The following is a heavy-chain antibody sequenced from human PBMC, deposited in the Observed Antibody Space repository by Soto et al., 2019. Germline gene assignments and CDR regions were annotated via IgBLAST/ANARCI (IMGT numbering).Heavy chain of an antibody. V-gene: IGHV4-31*03. CDR2: IYYSGST. CDR1: GGSITSGGYY. CDR3: ARENPSMALDY. J-gene: IGHJ4*02. Sequence: PSETLSLTCSVSGGSITSGGYYWSWIRQHPGKGLEWIGYIYYSGSTYYNPSLKGRVTISVDTSKNQFSLKLSSVTAADTAVYFCARENPSMALDYWGQGTLVTVSS.